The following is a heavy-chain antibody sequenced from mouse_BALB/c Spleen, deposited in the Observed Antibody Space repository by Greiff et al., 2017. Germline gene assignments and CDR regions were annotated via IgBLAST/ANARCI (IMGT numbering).Heavy chain of an antibody. V-gene: IGHV3-8*02. J-gene: IGHJ4*01. D-gene: IGHD1-1*01. Sequence: EVQLVESGPSLVKPSQTLSLTCSVTGDSITSGYWNWIRKFPGNKLEYMGYISYSGSTYYNPSLKSRISITRDTSKNQYYLQLNSVTTEDTATYYCARWAYYYGSSSYAMDYWGQGTSVTVSS. CDR3: ARWAYYYGSSSYAMDY. CDR1: GDSITSGY. CDR2: ISYSGST.